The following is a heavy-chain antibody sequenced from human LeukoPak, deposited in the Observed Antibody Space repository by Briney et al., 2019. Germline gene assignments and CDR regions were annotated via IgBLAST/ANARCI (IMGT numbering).Heavy chain of an antibody. J-gene: IGHJ4*02. CDR3: ARLADMGIAAAPYYFDY. V-gene: IGHV4-59*08. Sequence: PSETLSLTCTVSGGSISSYYWSWIRQPPGKGLEWIGYIYYSGSTNYNPSLKSRVTISVDTSKNQFSLKLSSVTAADTAVYYCARLADMGIAAAPYYFDYWGQGTLVTVSS. D-gene: IGHD6-13*01. CDR1: GGSISSYY. CDR2: IYYSGST.